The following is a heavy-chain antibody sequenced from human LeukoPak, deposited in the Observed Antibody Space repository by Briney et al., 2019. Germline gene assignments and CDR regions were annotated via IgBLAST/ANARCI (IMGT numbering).Heavy chain of an antibody. V-gene: IGHV1-69*04. CDR3: ARASNYDISTGLIDY. CDR2: IIPNFGIA. J-gene: IGHJ4*02. Sequence: SVKVSCLASGGTFRSYAICWVRQDPAQALEWMGMIIPNFGIANYTQKFQSRVTISADTSTSTFYMELSSLRAEDTAVYYCARASNYDISTGLIDYWGQGTLITVSS. D-gene: IGHD3-9*01. CDR1: GGTFRSYA.